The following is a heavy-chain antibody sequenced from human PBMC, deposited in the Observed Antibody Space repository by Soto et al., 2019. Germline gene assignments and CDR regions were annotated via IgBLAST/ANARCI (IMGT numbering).Heavy chain of an antibody. Sequence: QLQLQESGPGLVKPSETLSLTCTVSGGSIGSNTYYWDWIRQPPGKGLEWIGSISSSGSTYYNPSLNSRVPMSVDTSKNQFSLKLNSVTAADTAVYYCARPGGNYHPANFDLWGRGTLVTVSS. D-gene: IGHD1-7*01. CDR2: ISSSGST. V-gene: IGHV4-39*01. J-gene: IGHJ2*01. CDR3: ARPGGNYHPANFDL. CDR1: GGSIGSNTYY.